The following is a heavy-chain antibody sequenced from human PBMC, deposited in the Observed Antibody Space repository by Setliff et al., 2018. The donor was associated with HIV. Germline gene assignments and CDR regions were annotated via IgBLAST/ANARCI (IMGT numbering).Heavy chain of an antibody. V-gene: IGHV1-46*01. CDR1: GYSFINYG. J-gene: IGHJ5*02. Sequence: ASVKVSCKASGYSFINYGISWVRQAPGQGPEWMGIIDPSGESINYTQRFQGRVTMTRDTSTNTVYMELSSLTSDDTAVYYCARARLQGIVTAVGPRDNCLDPWGQGTRVTVSS. CDR3: ARARLQGIVTAVGPRDNCLDP. CDR2: IDPSGESI. D-gene: IGHD1-26*01.